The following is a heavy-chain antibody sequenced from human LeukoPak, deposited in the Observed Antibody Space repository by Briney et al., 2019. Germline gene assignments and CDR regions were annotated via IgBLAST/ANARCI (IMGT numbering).Heavy chain of an antibody. CDR3: ARHYRAYYYGSGRPAYFDY. CDR2: IYYSGST. Sequence: SETLSLTCTVSGGSISSSSYYWGWIRQPPGKGLEWIGSIYYSGSTYYNPSLKSRVTISVDTSKNQFSLKLSSVTAADTAVYYCARHYRAYYYGSGRPAYFDYWGQGTLVTVSS. J-gene: IGHJ4*02. CDR1: GGSISSSSYY. V-gene: IGHV4-39*01. D-gene: IGHD3-10*01.